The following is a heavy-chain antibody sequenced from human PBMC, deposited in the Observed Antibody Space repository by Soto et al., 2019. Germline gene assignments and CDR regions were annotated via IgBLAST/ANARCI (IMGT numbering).Heavy chain of an antibody. J-gene: IGHJ6*03. Sequence: GGSLRLSCATSGFILSDCAVNWVRQAPGKGLEWVSYISSSSSVIDYADSVKGRFTVSRDNARNSLYLQMNSLRAEDTAVYYCARDLSWGSNWYYYMDVWGKGTTVTVSS. V-gene: IGHV3-48*01. CDR2: ISSSSSVI. CDR1: GFILSDCA. D-gene: IGHD7-27*01. CDR3: ARDLSWGSNWYYYMDV.